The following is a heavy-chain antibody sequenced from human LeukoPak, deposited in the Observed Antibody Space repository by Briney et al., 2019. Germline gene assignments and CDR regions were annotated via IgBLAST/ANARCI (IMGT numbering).Heavy chain of an antibody. V-gene: IGHV5-51*01. Sequence: GESLKISCQASGYSFTSSWIGWARPMPGKGLEWMAIINPGDSDTRYSPSFQGQVTISADKSISTVYLQWGSLKASDTAMYYCARQPGAGWFDPWGQGTLVTVSS. CDR1: GYSFTSSW. J-gene: IGHJ5*02. D-gene: IGHD3-10*01. CDR3: ARQPGAGWFDP. CDR2: INPGDSDT.